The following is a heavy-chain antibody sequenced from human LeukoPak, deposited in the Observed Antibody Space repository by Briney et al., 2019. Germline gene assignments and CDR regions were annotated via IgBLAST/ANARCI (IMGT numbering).Heavy chain of an antibody. CDR3: AKMDDSSGYYQTRDFDY. Sequence: GSLRLSCAASGFTFSSYAMSWVRQAPGKGLEWVSAISGSGGSTYYADSVKGRFTISRDNSKNTLYLQMNSLRAEDTAVYYCAKMDDSSGYYQTRDFDYWGQGTLVTVSS. V-gene: IGHV3-23*01. CDR1: GFTFSSYA. J-gene: IGHJ4*02. D-gene: IGHD3-22*01. CDR2: ISGSGGST.